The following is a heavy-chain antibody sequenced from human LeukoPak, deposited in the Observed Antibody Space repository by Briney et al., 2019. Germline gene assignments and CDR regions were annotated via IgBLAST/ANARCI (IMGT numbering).Heavy chain of an antibody. J-gene: IGHJ5*02. D-gene: IGHD3-10*01. V-gene: IGHV4-39*01. Sequence: SETLSLTCAVYGGSFSGYYWSWIRQPPGKGLEWIGSIYYSGSTYYNPSLKSRVTISVDTSKNQFSLKLSSVTAADTAVYYCARHEMPLLWFGDPNPPTNWFDPWGQGTLVTVSS. CDR1: GGSFSGYY. CDR2: IYYSGST. CDR3: ARHEMPLLWFGDPNPPTNWFDP.